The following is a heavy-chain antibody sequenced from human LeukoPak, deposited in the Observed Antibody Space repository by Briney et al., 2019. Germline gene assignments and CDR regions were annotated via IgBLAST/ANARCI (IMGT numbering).Heavy chain of an antibody. CDR1: GFTFSSNW. CDR2: INSDGSST. J-gene: IGHJ6*03. D-gene: IGHD2-8*01. Sequence: GGSLRLSCAASGFTFSSNWMHWVRQAPGKGLVWVARINSDGSSTSYADSVKGRLTIPRDNAKNTLYLQMKSLRAEDTAVYYCAREEICSNGVYSSCMDVWGKGTTVTVSS. V-gene: IGHV3-74*01. CDR3: AREEICSNGVYSSCMDV.